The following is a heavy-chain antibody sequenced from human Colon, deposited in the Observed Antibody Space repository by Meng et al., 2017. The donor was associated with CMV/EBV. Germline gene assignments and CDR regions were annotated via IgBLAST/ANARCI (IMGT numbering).Heavy chain of an antibody. CDR3: ARADPSLAMYYFDY. J-gene: IGHJ4*02. V-gene: IGHV4-59*13. D-gene: IGHD3-16*01. Sequence: GSLRLSCSVSGGSISTYYWTWIRQPPGKGLEWIGNIYYTGSAKYNPSLASRLTMSVDTANNQFSLKLSSVTAADTAIYYCARADPSLAMYYFDYWGPGRLVTVSS. CDR2: IYYTGSA. CDR1: GGSISTYY.